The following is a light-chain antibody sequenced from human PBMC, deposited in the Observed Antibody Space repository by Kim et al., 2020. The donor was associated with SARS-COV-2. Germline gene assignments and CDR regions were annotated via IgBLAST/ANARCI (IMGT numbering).Light chain of an antibody. CDR3: KTADSSVTYV. Sequence: AKINRARETSPEYYAYWNQQKPGQAPVLVIYKDSERPSGNPERFSGASSGKTVTLTISGVQAENEADYNCKTADSSVTYVFGTGTKVTFL. CDR2: KDS. CDR1: TSPEYY. V-gene: IGLV3-25*03. J-gene: IGLJ1*01.